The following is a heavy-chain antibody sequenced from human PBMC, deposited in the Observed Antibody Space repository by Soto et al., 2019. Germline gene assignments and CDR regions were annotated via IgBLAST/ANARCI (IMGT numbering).Heavy chain of an antibody. J-gene: IGHJ6*02. CDR3: ASPAVAGTGYYYYYGMDV. Sequence: QVQLVESGGGVVQPGRSLRLSCAASGFTFSSYGMHWVRQAPGKGLEWVAVIWYDGSNKYYADSVKGRFTISRDNSKNTLYLRMNSLRAEDTAVYYCASPAVAGTGYYYYYGMDVWGQGTTVTVSS. CDR1: GFTFSSYG. V-gene: IGHV3-33*01. CDR2: IWYDGSNK. D-gene: IGHD6-19*01.